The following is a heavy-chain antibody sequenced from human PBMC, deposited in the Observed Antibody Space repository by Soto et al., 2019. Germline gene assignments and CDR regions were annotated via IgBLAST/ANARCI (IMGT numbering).Heavy chain of an antibody. V-gene: IGHV1-46*03. J-gene: IGHJ6*03. CDR3: ARGYCSTSCYRPYYYYYMDV. CDR1: GYTFTSYY. D-gene: IGHD2-2*01. Sequence: ASVKVSCKASGYTFTSYYMHWVRQAPGQGLEWMGIINPSGGSTSYAQKFQGRVTMTRDTSTSTVYMELSSLRSEDTAVYYCARGYCSTSCYRPYYYYYMDVWGKGTRVTVSS. CDR2: INPSGGST.